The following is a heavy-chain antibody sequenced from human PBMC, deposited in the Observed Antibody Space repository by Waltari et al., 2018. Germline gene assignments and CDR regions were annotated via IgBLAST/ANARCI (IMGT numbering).Heavy chain of an antibody. CDR2: INPSGGDT. CDR1: GHTLTTYY. V-gene: IGHV1-46*01. J-gene: IGHJ5*02. Sequence: QVQLMQSGAEVKKPGASVKVSCKASGHTLTTYYLHWVRQTPGQGLEWMGMINPSGGDTSYEQKFRGKVTMTRETSTSTVYMELRSLRFEDTAVYYCAKGGDGGNWFDPWGQGTLVTVSS. D-gene: IGHD3-16*01. CDR3: AKGGDGGNWFDP.